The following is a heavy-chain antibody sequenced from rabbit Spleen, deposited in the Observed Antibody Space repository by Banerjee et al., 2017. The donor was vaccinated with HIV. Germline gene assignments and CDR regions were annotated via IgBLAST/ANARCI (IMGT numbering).Heavy chain of an antibody. CDR2: VYIIGETT. Sequence: QLVESGGGLVQPGGSLKLSCKASGIDFTKYYITWVRQAPGKGLEWIGCVYIIGETTDYASWVDGRFTISSDNAQNTLDLQLNSLTAADTATYFCVREAGYGGYGDANLWGPGTLVTVS. CDR1: GIDFTKYY. CDR3: VREAGYGGYGDANL. V-gene: IGHV1S7*01. J-gene: IGHJ4*01. D-gene: IGHD6-1*01.